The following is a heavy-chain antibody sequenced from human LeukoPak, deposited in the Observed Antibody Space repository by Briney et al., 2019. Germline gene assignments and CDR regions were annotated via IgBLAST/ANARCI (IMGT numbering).Heavy chain of an antibody. J-gene: IGHJ4*02. CDR2: ISSSSSYI. Sequence: WGSLRLSCAASGFTVSSNYMNGVRQAPGKGLEWVSSISSSSSYIYYGDSVKGRFTISRDNAKNSLYLQMNSLRAEDTAVYYCARDFSRIAAVGGFDYWGQGTLVTVSS. CDR3: ARDFSRIAAVGGFDY. V-gene: IGHV3-21*01. CDR1: GFTVSSNY. D-gene: IGHD6-13*01.